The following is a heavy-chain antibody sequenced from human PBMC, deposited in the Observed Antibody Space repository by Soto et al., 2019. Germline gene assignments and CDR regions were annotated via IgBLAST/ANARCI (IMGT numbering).Heavy chain of an antibody. J-gene: IGHJ6*02. D-gene: IGHD3-3*01. CDR2: IDYSGST. V-gene: IGHV4-31*03. CDR1: GGSINRNGYD. CDR3: ARFWEWSSGKYHYGMDV. Sequence: QVQLQESGPGLVKPSQTLSLTCTVSGGSINRNGYDWSWVRQHPGKGLEWIGYIDYSGSTYYNPSLKSRISISVDTSDNHFSLEMRSVTAADTAVYYCARFWEWSSGKYHYGMDVWGQGTTVTVAS.